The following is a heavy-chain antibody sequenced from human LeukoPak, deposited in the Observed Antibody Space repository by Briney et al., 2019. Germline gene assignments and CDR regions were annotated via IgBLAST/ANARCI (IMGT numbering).Heavy chain of an antibody. CDR3: ATDFYDTT. V-gene: IGHV3-15*07. Sequence: GGSLRVSCATSGFTFSDAWMNWVRQAPGKGLEWVGRIRRNSDGGTIDYAAPVKGRFALSRDDSKNTLYLHMSSLQTEDTAVYYCATDFYDTTWGQGTLVTVSS. CDR1: GFTFSDAW. CDR2: IRRNSDGGTI. J-gene: IGHJ5*02. D-gene: IGHD3-22*01.